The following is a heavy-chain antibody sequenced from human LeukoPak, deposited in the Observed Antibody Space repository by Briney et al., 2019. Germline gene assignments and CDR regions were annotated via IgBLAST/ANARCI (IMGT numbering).Heavy chain of an antibody. Sequence: GGSLRLSCAASGFTFSSYWMNWARQAPGKGLEWVASINHNGNVNYYVDSVKGRFTISRDNAKNSLYLQMSNLRAEDTAVYYCAKERYYYDSSGYSDYWGQGTLVTVSS. D-gene: IGHD3-22*01. CDR1: GFTFSSYW. J-gene: IGHJ4*02. V-gene: IGHV3-7*03. CDR2: INHNGNVN. CDR3: AKERYYYDSSGYSDY.